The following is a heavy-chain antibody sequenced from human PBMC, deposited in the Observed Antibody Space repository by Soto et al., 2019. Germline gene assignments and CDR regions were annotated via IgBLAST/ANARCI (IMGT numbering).Heavy chain of an antibody. CDR3: ARVRQLLGYFYYYMDV. CDR1: GYTFTNYG. V-gene: IGHV1-18*01. CDR2: ISAYNGDT. J-gene: IGHJ6*03. D-gene: IGHD6-6*01. Sequence: QVQLLQSGAEVKKPGASVKVSCKASGYTFTNYGITWVRQAPGQGLEWMGWISAYNGDTHYTQRLQGRVTMTTDTSTRTAYMELSGLRSDDTAVYYCARVRQLLGYFYYYMDVWGKGTTVTVSS.